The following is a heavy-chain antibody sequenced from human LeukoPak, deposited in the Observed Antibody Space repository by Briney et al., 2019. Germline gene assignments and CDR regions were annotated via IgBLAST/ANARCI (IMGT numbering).Heavy chain of an antibody. CDR2: ISYDGITE. D-gene: IGHD6-6*01. J-gene: IGHJ3*02. CDR3: ARDRPYSSSSGAFDI. CDR1: GFAFSSFA. Sequence: GSLRLSCAASGFAFSSFAMHWVRQAPGKGLEWVSLISYDGITEDYSDSVKGRFTISRDNAKNSLYLQMNSLRAEDTAVYYCARDRPYSSSSGAFDIWGQGTMVTVSS. V-gene: IGHV3-30*04.